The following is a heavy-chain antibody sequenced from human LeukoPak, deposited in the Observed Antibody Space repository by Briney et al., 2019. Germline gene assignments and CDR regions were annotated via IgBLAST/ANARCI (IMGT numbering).Heavy chain of an antibody. CDR3: ARRYDYVWGSYRYKGSYFDY. J-gene: IGHJ4*02. CDR1: GGSFSDYY. V-gene: IGHV4-34*01. D-gene: IGHD3-16*02. CDR2: INHSGST. Sequence: KPSETLSLTCAVYGGSFSDYYWSWIRQPPGKGLEWIGEINHSGSTNYNPSLKSRVTISVDTSKNQFSLKLSSVTAADTAVYYCARRYDYVWGSYRYKGSYFDYWGQGTLVTVSS.